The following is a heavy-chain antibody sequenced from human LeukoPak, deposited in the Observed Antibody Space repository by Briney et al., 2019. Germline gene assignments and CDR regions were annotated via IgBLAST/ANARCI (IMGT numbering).Heavy chain of an antibody. CDR1: GYTFTSYG. CDR3: ARDGYTAIYYYGMDV. J-gene: IGHJ6*02. V-gene: IGHV1-2*02. Sequence: ASVKVSCKASGYTFTSYGISWVRQAPGQGLEWMGWINPNSGGTNYAQKFQGRVTMTRDTSISTAYMELSRLRSDDTAVYYCARDGYTAIYYYGMDVWGQGTTVTVSS. D-gene: IGHD5-18*01. CDR2: INPNSGGT.